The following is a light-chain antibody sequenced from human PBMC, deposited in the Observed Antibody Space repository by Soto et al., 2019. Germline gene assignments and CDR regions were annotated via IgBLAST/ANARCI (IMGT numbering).Light chain of an antibody. V-gene: IGKV3-15*01. CDR3: QQYGDWPLT. CDR2: GVS. J-gene: IGKJ4*01. CDR1: QSVRSTY. Sequence: EIVMTQSPVTLSVSPGERATLSCRASQSVRSTYLAWYQQKPGQAPRLLIFGVSNRAAGIPARFSGSGSGTEFTLTISRLQSEDFAVYYCQQYGDWPLTFGGGTKVEIK.